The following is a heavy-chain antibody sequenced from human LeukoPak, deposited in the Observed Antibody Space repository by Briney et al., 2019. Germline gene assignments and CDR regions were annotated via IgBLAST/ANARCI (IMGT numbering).Heavy chain of an antibody. J-gene: IGHJ4*02. V-gene: IGHV4-59*01. CDR2: IYYSGST. D-gene: IGHD6-13*01. CDR3: ARGSPLDY. Sequence: PSETLSLTCTVSGGSLSNYYWSSIRQPPGKGLEWIGYIYYSGSTNYNPSLKSRVTISVDTSKNQFSLKLSSVTAADTAVYYCARGSPLDYWGQGTLVTVSS. CDR1: GGSLSNYY.